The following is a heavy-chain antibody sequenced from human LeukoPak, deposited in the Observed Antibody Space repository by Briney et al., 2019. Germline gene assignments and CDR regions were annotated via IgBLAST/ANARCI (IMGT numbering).Heavy chain of an antibody. D-gene: IGHD2-2*01. Sequence: GGSLRLSCAASGFTFSSYWMSWVRQAPGKGLEWVANIKQDGSEKYYVGSVKGRFTISRDNAKNSLYLQMNSLRAEDTAVYYCARDSRLGYCSSTSCQNFDYWGQGTLVTVSS. CDR3: ARDSRLGYCSSTSCQNFDY. V-gene: IGHV3-7*03. CDR2: IKQDGSEK. J-gene: IGHJ4*02. CDR1: GFTFSSYW.